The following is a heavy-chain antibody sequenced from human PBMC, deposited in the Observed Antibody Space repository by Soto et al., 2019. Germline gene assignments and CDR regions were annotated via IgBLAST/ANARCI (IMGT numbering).Heavy chain of an antibody. CDR2: IIPIFGTA. CDR1: GGTFSSYA. CDR3: ASTYCSGGSCPMDAFDI. J-gene: IGHJ3*02. D-gene: IGHD2-15*01. V-gene: IGHV1-69*01. Sequence: QVQLVQSGAEVKKPGSSVKVSCKASGGTFSSYAISWVRQAPGQGLEWMGGIIPIFGTANYAQKFQGRVTITADESTSTAYMELSSLRSEDTAVYYCASTYCSGGSCPMDAFDIWGQGTMVTVSS.